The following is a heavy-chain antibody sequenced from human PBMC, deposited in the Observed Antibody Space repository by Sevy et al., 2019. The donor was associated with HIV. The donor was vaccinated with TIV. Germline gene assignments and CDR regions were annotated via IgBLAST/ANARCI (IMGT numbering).Heavy chain of an antibody. CDR2: IRYDGSNK. D-gene: IGHD2-8*01. Sequence: GGSLRLSCAASGFTFSTYDMHWVRQAPGKGLEWVAYIRYDGSNKYYADSVRGRFTISRDNSKRMLYLQLNSLRAVDTAVYYCARGRKTTQEWLEELDYYYGMDVWGQGTTVTVSS. CDR1: GFTFSTYD. J-gene: IGHJ6*02. CDR3: ARGRKTTQEWLEELDYYYGMDV. V-gene: IGHV3-30*02.